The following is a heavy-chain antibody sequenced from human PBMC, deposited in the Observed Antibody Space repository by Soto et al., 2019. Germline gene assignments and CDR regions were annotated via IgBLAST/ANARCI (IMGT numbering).Heavy chain of an antibody. CDR3: ARDALPTDFWSGYYYYYGMDV. Sequence: GGSLRLSCAASGFTFSSYAMHWVRQAPGKGLEWVAVISYDGSNKYYADSVKGRFTISRDNSKNTLYLQMNSLRAEDTAAYYCARDALPTDFWSGYYYYYGMDVWGQGTTVTVSS. V-gene: IGHV3-30-3*01. CDR2: ISYDGSNK. J-gene: IGHJ6*02. CDR1: GFTFSSYA. D-gene: IGHD3-3*01.